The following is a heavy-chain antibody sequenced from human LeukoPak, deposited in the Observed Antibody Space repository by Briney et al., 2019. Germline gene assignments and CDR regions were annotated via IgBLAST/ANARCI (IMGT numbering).Heavy chain of an antibody. CDR3: ARRIYSSSWYDY. CDR1: GGSISSYY. Sequence: SETLSLTCTVSGGSISSYYWSWIRQPPGKGLEWIGYIYYSGSTNYNPSLKSRATISVDTSKNQFSLKLSSVTAADTAVYYCARRIYSSSWYDYWGQGTLVTVSS. D-gene: IGHD6-13*01. V-gene: IGHV4-59*08. J-gene: IGHJ4*02. CDR2: IYYSGST.